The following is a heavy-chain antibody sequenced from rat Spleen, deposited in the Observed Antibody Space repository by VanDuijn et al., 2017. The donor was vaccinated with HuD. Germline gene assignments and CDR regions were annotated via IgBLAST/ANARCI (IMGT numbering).Heavy chain of an antibody. Sequence: QVQLKESGPGLVQPSETLSLTCTVSGFSLTSYNVHWVRQPTGKGLEWMGVIWTGGSTDYNSALKSRLSISRDTSKSQVFLKMSSLKTEDTATYYGARVDTAYWGQGTLVTVSS. J-gene: IGHJ3*01. CDR2: IWTGGST. D-gene: IGHD2-2*01. CDR3: ARVDTAY. CDR1: GFSLTSYN. V-gene: IGHV2-30*01.